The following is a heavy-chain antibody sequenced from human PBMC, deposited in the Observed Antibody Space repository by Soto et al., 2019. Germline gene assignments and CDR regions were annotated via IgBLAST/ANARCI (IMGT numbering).Heavy chain of an antibody. CDR2: IYYSGST. CDR3: ARQRTSVVTQAYFDD. D-gene: IGHD2-21*02. Sequence: SETLSLTCTVSGGSINRRSYYWGWIRRSPGKGLEWIGSIYYSGSTYYNPSLKSRVAMSVDTSKNQFSLKLRSVSAADTAVYYCARQRTSVVTQAYFDDWGQGSLVTVSS. CDR1: GGSINRRSYY. V-gene: IGHV4-39*01. J-gene: IGHJ4*02.